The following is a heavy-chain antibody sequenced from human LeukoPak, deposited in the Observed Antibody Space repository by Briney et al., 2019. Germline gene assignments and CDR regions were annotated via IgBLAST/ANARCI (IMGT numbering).Heavy chain of an antibody. V-gene: IGHV4-4*07. CDR1: GGSISSYY. J-gene: IGHJ3*02. CDR2: IYTSGST. D-gene: IGHD3-10*01. CDR3: ARVDPGSITMSRGAGAFDI. Sequence: SETLSLTCTVSGGSISSYYWSWIRQPAGKGLEWIGRIYTSGSTNYNPSLKSRVTMSVDTSKNQFSLKLSSVTAADTAAYYCARVDPGSITMSRGAGAFDIWGQGTMVTVSS.